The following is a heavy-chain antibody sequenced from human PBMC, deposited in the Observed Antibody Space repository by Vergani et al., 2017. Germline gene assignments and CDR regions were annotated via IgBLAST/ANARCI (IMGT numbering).Heavy chain of an antibody. CDR3: TTDPRCCCEGSCXWLREHHYYGMDV. CDR1: GFSFRNAW. D-gene: IGHD5-12*01. Sequence: EVQLVESGGGIVKPGGSLRLSCVASGFSFRNAWMNWVRRTPGKGLEWVGRIKSTFDRGTTDYAAAVKCRFTISRDDSKNTLFLQMNGLKTGDIGVCYCTTDPRCCCEGSCXWLREHHYYGMDVWDQGTTVTVSS. J-gene: IGHJ6*02. V-gene: IGHV3-15*07. CDR2: IKSTFDRGTT.